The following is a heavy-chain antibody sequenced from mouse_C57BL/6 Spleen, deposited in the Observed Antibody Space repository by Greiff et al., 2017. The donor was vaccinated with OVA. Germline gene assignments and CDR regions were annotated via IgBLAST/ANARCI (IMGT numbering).Heavy chain of an antibody. Sequence: EVKLVESGAELVRPGASVKLSCTASGFNIKDDYMHWVKQRPEQGLEWIGWIDPENGDTEYASKFQGKATITADTSSNTAYLQLSSLTSEDTAVYYCTGPGTDYWGQGTTLTVSS. V-gene: IGHV14-4*01. D-gene: IGHD4-1*01. CDR3: TGPGTDY. CDR2: IDPENGDT. J-gene: IGHJ2*01. CDR1: GFNIKDDY.